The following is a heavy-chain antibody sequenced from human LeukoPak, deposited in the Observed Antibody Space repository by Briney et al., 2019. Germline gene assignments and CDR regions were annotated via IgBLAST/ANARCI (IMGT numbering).Heavy chain of an antibody. CDR1: GYSFTSYW. J-gene: IGHJ6*03. D-gene: IGHD2-2*01. V-gene: IGHV5-51*01. Sequence: GESLKISCKGSGYSFTSYWIGWVRQMPGKGLEWMGIIYPGDSDTRYSPSFQGQVTISADKSISTAYLQRSSLKASDSAMYYCARARYCSSTSCPSPYYYYYMDVWGKGTTVTVSS. CDR2: IYPGDSDT. CDR3: ARARYCSSTSCPSPYYYYYMDV.